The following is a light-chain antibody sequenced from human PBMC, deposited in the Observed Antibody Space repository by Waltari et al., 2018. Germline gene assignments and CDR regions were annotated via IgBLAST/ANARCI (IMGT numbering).Light chain of an antibody. CDR3: QQYNNWPPWT. V-gene: IGKV3-15*01. Sequence: EVVMTQSPATLSVSPGEGATVSCRASQSVRSNVAWYQQTPGQAPRILNYGASTRAPGIPDRFSGSGSGTEFILTISSLQSEDFAVYYCQQYNNWPPWTFGQGTKVEIK. J-gene: IGKJ1*01. CDR1: QSVRSN. CDR2: GAS.